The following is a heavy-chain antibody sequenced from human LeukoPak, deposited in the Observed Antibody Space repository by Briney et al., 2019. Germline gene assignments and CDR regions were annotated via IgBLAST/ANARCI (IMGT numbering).Heavy chain of an antibody. J-gene: IGHJ3*02. CDR1: GFTFSSYG. CDR2: IWYDGSNK. D-gene: IGHD6-19*01. V-gene: IGHV3-33*06. CDR3: AKQCGGSDWFDAFDI. Sequence: PGWSLRLSCAASGFTFSSYGMHWVRQAPGKGLEWVAVIWYDGSNKYYADSVKGRFTISRDNSKNTLFLQMNSLRAEDTAVYYCAKQCGGSDWFDAFDIWGQGTMVTVSS.